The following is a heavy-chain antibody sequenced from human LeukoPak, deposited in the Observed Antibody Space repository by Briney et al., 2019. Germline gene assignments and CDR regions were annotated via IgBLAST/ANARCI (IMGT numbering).Heavy chain of an antibody. J-gene: IGHJ3*02. CDR1: GFTFSSYG. V-gene: IGHV3-33*01. CDR2: IWYDGSNK. D-gene: IGHD1-26*01. Sequence: GGSLRLSCAASGFTFSSYGMHWVRQAPGKGLEWVAVIWYDGSNKYYADSVKGRFTISRDNSKNTLYLQMNSLRAEDTAVYYCARKQLDGSAFDIWGHGTMVTVSS. CDR3: ARKQLDGSAFDI.